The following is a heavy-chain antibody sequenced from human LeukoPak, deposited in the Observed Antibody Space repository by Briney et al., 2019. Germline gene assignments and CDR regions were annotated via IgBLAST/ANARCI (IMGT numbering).Heavy chain of an antibody. CDR3: AHSGAYYYDSSGFDY. J-gene: IGHJ4*02. CDR1: GFSLSTSGVG. D-gene: IGHD3-22*01. CDR2: IYWDDDK. V-gene: IGHV2-5*02. Sequence: SGPTLVKPTQTLTLTCTFSGFSLSTSGVGVGWIRQPPGKALEWLALIYWDDDKRYSPSLKSRLTITKDTSKNQVVLTMTNMDPVDTATYFYAHSGAYYYDSSGFDYWGQGTLVTVSS.